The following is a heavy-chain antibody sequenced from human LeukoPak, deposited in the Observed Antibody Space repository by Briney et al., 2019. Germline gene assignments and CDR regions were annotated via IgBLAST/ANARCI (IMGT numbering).Heavy chain of an antibody. Sequence: GGSLRLSCAASGFTLSSYAMSWVRQAPGKGLEWVSAISGSGGSTYYADSVKGRFTISRDNSKNTLYLQMNSLRAEDTAVYYCAGNGVTMIVVVPPLGYWGQGTLVTVSS. D-gene: IGHD3-22*01. CDR1: GFTLSSYA. CDR2: ISGSGGST. V-gene: IGHV3-23*01. J-gene: IGHJ4*02. CDR3: AGNGVTMIVVVPPLGY.